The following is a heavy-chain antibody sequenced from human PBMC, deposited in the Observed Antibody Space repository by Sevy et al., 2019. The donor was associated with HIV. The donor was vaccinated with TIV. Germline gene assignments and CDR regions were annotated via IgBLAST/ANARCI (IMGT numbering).Heavy chain of an antibody. CDR1: GFTFSSYS. CDR3: ASLHGYYYYGMDV. D-gene: IGHD2-8*01. J-gene: IGHJ6*02. V-gene: IGHV3-21*01. CDR2: ISSSSSYI. Sequence: GGSLRLSCAASGFTFSSYSMNWVRQAPGKGLEWVSSISSSSSYIYYADSVKGRFTISRDNAKNSLYLQMNSLRAEDMAVYYCASLHGYYYYGMDVWGQGTTVTVSS.